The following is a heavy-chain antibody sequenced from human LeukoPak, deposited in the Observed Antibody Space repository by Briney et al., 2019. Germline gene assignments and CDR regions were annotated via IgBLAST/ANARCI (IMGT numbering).Heavy chain of an antibody. CDR3: ARPTYSGSYYWFDY. V-gene: IGHV3-30*03. CDR1: GFTFSDYG. J-gene: IGHJ4*02. CDR2: ISYDGNNQ. D-gene: IGHD1-26*01. Sequence: GRSLRLSCTASGFTFSDYGMHWVRQAPGKGLECVALISYDGNNQYYGNSVKGRFTISRDSSKNTLYLQMNSLRAEDTAVYYCARPTYSGSYYWFDYWGQGTLVTVSS.